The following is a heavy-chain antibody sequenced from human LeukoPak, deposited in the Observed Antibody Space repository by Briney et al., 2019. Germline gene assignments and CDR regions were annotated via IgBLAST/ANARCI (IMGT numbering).Heavy chain of an antibody. Sequence: GGSLRLSCAASGFTVSSNYMSWVRQAPGKGLEWVSVIYSGGSTYYADSVKGRFTISRDNSKNTLYLQMNSLRAEDTAVYYCAREGRDGYNHAFDIWGQGTMVTVSS. CDR3: AREGRDGYNHAFDI. D-gene: IGHD5-24*01. J-gene: IGHJ3*02. V-gene: IGHV3-53*01. CDR1: GFTVSSNY. CDR2: IYSGGST.